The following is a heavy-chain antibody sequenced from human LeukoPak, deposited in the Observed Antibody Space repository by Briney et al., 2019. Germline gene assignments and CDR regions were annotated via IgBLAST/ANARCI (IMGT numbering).Heavy chain of an antibody. V-gene: IGHV3-9*01. J-gene: IGHJ4*02. CDR3: AKGYCSSTSCYIDY. CDR1: GFTFDDYA. Sequence: PGRSLRLSCAASGFTFDDYAMHWVRQAPGKGLEWVSGISWNSGSIGYADSVKGRFTTSRDNAKNSLYLQMNSLRAEDTALYYCAKGYCSSTSCYIDYWGQGTLVTVSS. D-gene: IGHD2-2*02. CDR2: ISWNSGSI.